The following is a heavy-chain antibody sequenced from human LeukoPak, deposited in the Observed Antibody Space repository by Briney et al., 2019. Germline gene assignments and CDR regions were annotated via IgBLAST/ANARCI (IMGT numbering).Heavy chain of an antibody. CDR3: ARVRAYPYNSSPRHWFNP. CDR1: HYTFSYYF. D-gene: IGHD1-14*01. Sequence: GGSLRLSCEGSHYTFSYYFMYWVRQAPDKELEWVAAISDDGTSEHYADSVKGRFTISRDNSKNSLYLQMNRLRTEDTAMYYCARVRAYPYNSSPRHWFNPWGQGTLVTVSS. J-gene: IGHJ5*02. V-gene: IGHV3-30*04. CDR2: ISDDGTSE.